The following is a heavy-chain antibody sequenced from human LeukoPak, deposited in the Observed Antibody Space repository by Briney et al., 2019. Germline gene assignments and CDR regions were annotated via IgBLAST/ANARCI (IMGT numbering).Heavy chain of an antibody. V-gene: IGHV3-48*03. CDR1: GFTFSNYE. CDR2: ISNSGTTK. J-gene: IGHJ4*02. CDR3: AAVIDY. Sequence: GGSLRLSCAASGFTFSNYEMNWIRQAPGKGLEWISYISNSGTTKYYADSVKGRFTISRDNAKNSLYLQMYSLRAEDTAVYYCAAVIDYWGQGTLVTVSS.